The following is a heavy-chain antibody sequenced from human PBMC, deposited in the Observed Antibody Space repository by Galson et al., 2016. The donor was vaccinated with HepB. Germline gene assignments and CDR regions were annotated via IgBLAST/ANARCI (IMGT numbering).Heavy chain of an antibody. CDR3: ARRSLNPWIRYFDS. Sequence: ETLSLTCTVSGGSISSDNYYWGWIRQPPGKGLEWIGSIHHSGNTYHNPSLKSRLTISVDTSKNLFSLKLSSVTAADTAVYYCARRSLNPWIRYFDSWGQGTLVTVSS. CDR2: IHHSGNT. V-gene: IGHV4-39*01. CDR1: GGSISSDNYY. J-gene: IGHJ4*02. D-gene: IGHD5-18*01.